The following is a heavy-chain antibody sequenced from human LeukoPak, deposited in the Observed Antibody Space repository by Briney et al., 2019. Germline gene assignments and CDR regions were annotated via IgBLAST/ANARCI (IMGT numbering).Heavy chain of an antibody. CDR2: INWSGGST. J-gene: IGHJ4*02. Sequence: GGSLRLSCTASGFAFDEHGMSWVRQVPGKGLEWVSGINWSGGSTGYADPLRGRFTISRDNAKTSLYLQMDSLRAEDTALYYCARAPITSPFYFDYWGQGTLVTVSS. V-gene: IGHV3-20*04. CDR1: GFAFDEHG. D-gene: IGHD2-2*01. CDR3: ARAPITSPFYFDY.